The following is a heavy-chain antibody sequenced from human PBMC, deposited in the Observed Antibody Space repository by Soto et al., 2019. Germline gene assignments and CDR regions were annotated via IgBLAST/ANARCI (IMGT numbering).Heavy chain of an antibody. V-gene: IGHV4-31*03. Sequence: PSEPLSLTCTVSGGSISSGGYYWSWIRQHPGKGLEWIGYIYYSGSTYYNPSLKSRVTISVDTSKNQFSLKLSSVTAADTAVYYCARGEYCSGGSCYSWGDWFDPWGQGTLVTVSS. CDR1: GGSISSGGYY. J-gene: IGHJ5*02. CDR2: IYYSGST. D-gene: IGHD2-15*01. CDR3: ARGEYCSGGSCYSWGDWFDP.